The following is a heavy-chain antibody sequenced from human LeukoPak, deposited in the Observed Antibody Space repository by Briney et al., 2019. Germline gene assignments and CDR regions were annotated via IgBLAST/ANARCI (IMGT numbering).Heavy chain of an antibody. CDR2: ISGSGGST. CDR3: AKAGGSGSYYPDPDY. Sequence: GGSLRLSCAASGFTVSSNYMSWVRQAPGKGLEWVSAISGSGGSTYYADSVKGRFTISRDNSKNTLYLQMNSLRAEDTAVYYCAKAGGSGSYYPDPDYWGQGTLVTVSS. D-gene: IGHD3-10*01. J-gene: IGHJ4*02. CDR1: GFTVSSNY. V-gene: IGHV3-23*01.